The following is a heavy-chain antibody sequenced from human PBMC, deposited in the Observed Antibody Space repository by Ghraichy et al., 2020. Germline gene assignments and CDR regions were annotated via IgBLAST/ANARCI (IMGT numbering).Heavy chain of an antibody. D-gene: IGHD3-9*01. CDR3: AKGPPAILTGHIYYYGMDV. V-gene: IGHV3-30*02. J-gene: IGHJ6*02. CDR1: GFTFSSYG. Sequence: GALRLSCAASGFTFSSYGMHWVRQAPGKGLEWVAFIRYDGSNKYYADSVKGRFTISRDNSKNTLYLQMNSLRAEDMAVYYCAKGPPAILTGHIYYYGMDVWGQGTTVTVSS. CDR2: IRYDGSNK.